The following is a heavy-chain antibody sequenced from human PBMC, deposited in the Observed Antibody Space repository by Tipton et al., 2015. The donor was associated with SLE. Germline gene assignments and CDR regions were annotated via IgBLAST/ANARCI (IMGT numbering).Heavy chain of an antibody. J-gene: IGHJ2*01. CDR1: GYSISSGYY. CDR2: IYYSGNT. D-gene: IGHD4-17*01. CDR3: ARGGDYGDFWYFDL. Sequence: TLSLTCAVSGYSISSGYYWGWIRQPPGKGLEWIGSIYYSGNTYYNPSLKSRVTISADTSKKQFSLKLSSVTAADTAVYYCARGGDYGDFWYFDLWGRGTLVTVSS. V-gene: IGHV4-38-2*01.